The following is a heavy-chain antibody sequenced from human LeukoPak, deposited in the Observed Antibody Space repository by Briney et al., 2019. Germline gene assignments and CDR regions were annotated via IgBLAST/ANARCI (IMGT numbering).Heavy chain of an antibody. D-gene: IGHD3-16*01. CDR1: GFIFSSHG. Sequence: SGRSLRLSCAASGFIFSSHGMHWVRQAPGKGLEWVAVIWYDGSTKYYADSVKGRFAISRDNSENMLWLQMNSLRAEDTAVYYCVRWGPTRGADYWGQGTQVIVSS. CDR2: IWYDGSTK. CDR3: VRWGPTRGADY. V-gene: IGHV3-33*01. J-gene: IGHJ4*02.